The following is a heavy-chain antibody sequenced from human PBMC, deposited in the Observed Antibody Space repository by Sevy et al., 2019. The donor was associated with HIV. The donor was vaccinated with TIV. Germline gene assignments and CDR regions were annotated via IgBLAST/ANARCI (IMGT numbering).Heavy chain of an antibody. CDR3: AREKRQDYYYYGMDV. V-gene: IGHV3-11*01. J-gene: IGHJ6*02. D-gene: IGHD1-1*01. CDR1: GFTSSDYY. Sequence: GGSLRLSCVGFGFTSSDYYMSWIRQAPGKGLEWVSYISGSGSTIAYADSVKGRFTISRGNAKNSLYLKMNSLRAEDTVVYYCAREKRQDYYYYGMDVWGQGTTVTVS. CDR2: ISGSGSTI.